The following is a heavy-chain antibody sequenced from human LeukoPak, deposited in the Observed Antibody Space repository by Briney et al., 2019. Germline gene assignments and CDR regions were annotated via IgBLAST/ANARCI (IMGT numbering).Heavy chain of an antibody. J-gene: IGHJ4*02. CDR1: GYTFTSYG. CDR3: ARDGDDSSGYYYALFDY. V-gene: IGHV1-18*01. Sequence: ASVKVSCKASGYTFTSYGISWVRRAPGQGLEWMGWISAYNGNTNYAQKLQGRVTMTTDTSTSTAYMELRSLRSDDTAVYYCARDGDDSSGYYYALFDYWGQGTLVTVSS. D-gene: IGHD3-22*01. CDR2: ISAYNGNT.